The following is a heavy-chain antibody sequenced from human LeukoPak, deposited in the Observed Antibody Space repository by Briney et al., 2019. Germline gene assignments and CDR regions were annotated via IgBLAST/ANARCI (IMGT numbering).Heavy chain of an antibody. V-gene: IGHV3-48*03. J-gene: IGHJ2*01. Sequence: PGGSLRLSCAASGFIFSSYEMNWVRQAPGKGLEWVSYITSGSADTVYYTDSVKGRFTISRDNAKNSLYLQMNSLRAEDTAVYYCARDRTGRWHFDLWGRGTLVTVSS. CDR2: ITSGSADTV. CDR3: ARDRTGRWHFDL. D-gene: IGHD7-27*01. CDR1: GFIFSSYE.